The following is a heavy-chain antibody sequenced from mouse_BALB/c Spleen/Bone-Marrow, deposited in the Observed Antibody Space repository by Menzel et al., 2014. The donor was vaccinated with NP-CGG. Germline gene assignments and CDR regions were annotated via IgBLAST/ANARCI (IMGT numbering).Heavy chain of an antibody. CDR3: ARDHYYGSSDLDY. J-gene: IGHJ2*01. CDR1: GYSITSGYY. Sequence: DVQLVESGPGLVKPSQSLSLTCSVTGYSITSGYYWNWIRQFPGNRLEWMGYITYDGSSNYNPSLKNRISITRDTSENQLFLKLNSVTTEDTATYYCARDHYYGSSDLDYWGQGTTLTVSS. CDR2: ITYDGSS. V-gene: IGHV3-6*02. D-gene: IGHD1-1*01.